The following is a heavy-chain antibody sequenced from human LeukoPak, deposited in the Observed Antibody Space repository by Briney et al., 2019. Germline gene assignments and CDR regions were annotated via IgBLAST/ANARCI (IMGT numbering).Heavy chain of an antibody. CDR2: IYTSGST. CDR3: ARGFGVVVAAIDY. Sequence: SQTLSLTCTVSGGSVSSGSYYWSWIRQPAGKGLEWIGRIYTSGSTNYDPSLKSRVTISVDTSKNQFSLKLSSVTAADTAVYYCARGFGVVVAAIDYWGQGTLVTVSS. V-gene: IGHV4-61*02. CDR1: GGSVSSGSYY. J-gene: IGHJ4*02. D-gene: IGHD2-15*01.